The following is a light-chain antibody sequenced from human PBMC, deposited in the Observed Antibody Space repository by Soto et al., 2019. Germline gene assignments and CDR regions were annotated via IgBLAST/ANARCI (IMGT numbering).Light chain of an antibody. CDR3: SSYTTNSAVV. J-gene: IGLJ3*02. V-gene: IGLV2-14*01. CDR2: EVT. CDR1: SSDVGGYDY. Sequence: QSALTQPASVSGSPGQSITISCTGTSSDVGGYDYVSWYQHHPGKAPKLMIFEVTNRPSRGSTRFSGSKSGNTASLTISGLQAEDEADYYCSSYTTNSAVVFGGGTKLTVL.